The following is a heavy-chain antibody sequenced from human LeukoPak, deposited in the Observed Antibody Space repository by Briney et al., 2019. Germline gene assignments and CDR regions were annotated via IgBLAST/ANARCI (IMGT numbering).Heavy chain of an antibody. CDR2: IYYTGST. Sequence: SETLSLTCSVSGGSVSSYYWSWIRQPPGKGLEWIGYIYYTGSTDHNPSLKSRVTMSVDTSRNQVSLRLSSVTAADTAVYYCARHRPESSGTAAFDCWGQGSLVTVSP. J-gene: IGHJ4*01. D-gene: IGHD1-1*01. CDR3: ARHRPESSGTAAFDC. CDR1: GGSVSSYY. V-gene: IGHV4-59*08.